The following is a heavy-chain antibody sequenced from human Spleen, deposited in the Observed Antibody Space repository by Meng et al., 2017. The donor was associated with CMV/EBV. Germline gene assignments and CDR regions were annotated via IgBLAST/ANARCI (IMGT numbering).Heavy chain of an antibody. V-gene: IGHV4-34*01. Sequence: SETLSLTCAVYGGSFSGYYWSWIRQPPGKGLGWIGEIKHSGSTNYNPSLKSRVTISVDKSKNQYSLKLSSVTAADTAVYYCAREGGYWSQGTLVTVSS. CDR2: IKHSGST. D-gene: IGHD3-16*01. J-gene: IGHJ4*02. CDR3: AREGGY. CDR1: GGSFSGYY.